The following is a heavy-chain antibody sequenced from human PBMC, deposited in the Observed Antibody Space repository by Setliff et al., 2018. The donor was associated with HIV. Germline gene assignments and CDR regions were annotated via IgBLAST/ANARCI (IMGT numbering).Heavy chain of an antibody. V-gene: IGHV4-39*07. CDR1: GGSISSNNYY. Sequence: SETLSLTCTVSGGSISSNNYYWGWIRQPPGKGLEWIGSIFYSETVYYGGRTYYSPSLKSRVTISVDTSRSQFSLKLSSVTAADTAVYYCARGVPLLPPHYWGQGTLVTVSS. D-gene: IGHD2-21*02. CDR3: ARGVPLLPPHY. J-gene: IGHJ4*02. CDR2: IFYSETVYYGGRT.